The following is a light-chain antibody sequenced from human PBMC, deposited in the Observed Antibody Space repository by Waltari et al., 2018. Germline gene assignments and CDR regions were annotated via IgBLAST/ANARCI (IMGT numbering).Light chain of an antibody. CDR3: CSFAGSSTRWV. CDR1: SSDVGNYNL. J-gene: IGLJ2*01. CDR2: EGS. V-gene: IGLV2-23*01. Sequence: QSALTQPASVSGSPGQSITISCTGTSSDVGNYNLVSWYQQHPGKAPKLMIYEGSKRPSGVSNRCSGSKSGNTASLTISGLQAEDEADYYCCSFAGSSTRWVFGGGTKLTVL.